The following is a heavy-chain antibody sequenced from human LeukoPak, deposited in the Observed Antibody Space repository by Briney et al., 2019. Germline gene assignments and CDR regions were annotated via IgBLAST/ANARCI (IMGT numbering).Heavy chain of an antibody. V-gene: IGHV4-59*01. CDR3: ARDDYRGVTNFDP. D-gene: IGHD3-10*01. Sequence: YPSETLSLTCTVSGGSISPYFWSWMRQTPGKGLEWIGYISYTGSTNYNPALKSRVTISVDTSKNQFSLQLTSVTAADTAVYYCARDDYRGVTNFDPWGQGTLVTVSS. CDR1: GGSISPYF. J-gene: IGHJ5*02. CDR2: ISYTGST.